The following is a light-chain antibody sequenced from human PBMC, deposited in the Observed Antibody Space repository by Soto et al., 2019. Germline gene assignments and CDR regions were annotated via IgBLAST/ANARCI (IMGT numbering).Light chain of an antibody. J-gene: IGLJ2*01. CDR2: VNN. CDR1: SSNIGSNT. Sequence: QAVVTQPPSASGTPGQTVTMSCSGSSSNIGSNTVTWYQQFPGSAPKVVIYVNNQRRSGVPDRFSGSKSGTSAFLAITGLQSEDEADYYCATWDDSLNGIIFGGGTKLTVL. CDR3: ATWDDSLNGII. V-gene: IGLV1-44*01.